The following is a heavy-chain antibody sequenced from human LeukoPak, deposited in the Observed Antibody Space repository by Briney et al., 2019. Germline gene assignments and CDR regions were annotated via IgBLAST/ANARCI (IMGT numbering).Heavy chain of an antibody. CDR1: GFTFDDYA. V-gene: IGHV3-9*01. D-gene: IGHD3-3*01. Sequence: TGGSLRLSCAASGFTFDDYAMHWVRQGPGKGLEWVSGISWNSGSIGYADSVKGRFTIPRDNAKNSLYLQMNSLRAEDTALYYCAKDTYYDFTSSFDYWGQGTLVTVSS. CDR2: ISWNSGSI. J-gene: IGHJ4*02. CDR3: AKDTYYDFTSSFDY.